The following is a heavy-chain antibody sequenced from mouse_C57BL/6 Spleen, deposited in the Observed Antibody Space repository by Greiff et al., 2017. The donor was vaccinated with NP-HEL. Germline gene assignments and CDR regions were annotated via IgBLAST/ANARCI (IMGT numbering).Heavy chain of an antibody. J-gene: IGHJ2*01. CDR1: GFSFNTYA. V-gene: IGHV10-1*01. D-gene: IGHD4-1*01. Sequence: EVKLMESGGGLVQPKGSLKLSCAASGFSFNTYAMNWVRQAPGQGLEWVARIRSKSNNYATYYADSVKDRFTISRDDSESMLYLQMNNLKTEDTAMYYCVRQAPLGFDYWGQGTTLTVAS. CDR3: VRQAPLGFDY. CDR2: IRSKSNNYAT.